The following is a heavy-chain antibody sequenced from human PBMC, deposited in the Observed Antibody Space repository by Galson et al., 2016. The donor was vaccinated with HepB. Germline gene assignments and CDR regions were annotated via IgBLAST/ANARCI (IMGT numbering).Heavy chain of an antibody. J-gene: IGHJ4*02. D-gene: IGHD2-21*02. Sequence: SLRLSCAVSGFAFSTFWMTWVRLVPGKGLEYLANIKKGGSETHYADSVRGRFTISRDNAKNTLFLQMTNLRVEDTAFYYCAFGAWLDYWGQGTLVTVSS. CDR2: IKKGGSET. V-gene: IGHV3-7*01. CDR1: GFAFSTFW. CDR3: AFGAWLDY.